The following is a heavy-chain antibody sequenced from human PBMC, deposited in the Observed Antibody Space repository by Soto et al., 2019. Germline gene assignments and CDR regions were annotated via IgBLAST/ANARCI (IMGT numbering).Heavy chain of an antibody. V-gene: IGHV1-69*13. D-gene: IGHD3-22*01. CDR1: GGTFSSYA. J-gene: IGHJ4*02. Sequence: SVKVSCKASGGTFSSYAIRLVRQAPGQGLEWMGGIIPIFGTANYAQKFQGRVTITADESTSTAYMELSSLRSEDTAVYYCARDAGDYYDSSGYLGWGQGTLVTVSS. CDR3: ARDAGDYYDSSGYLG. CDR2: IIPIFGTA.